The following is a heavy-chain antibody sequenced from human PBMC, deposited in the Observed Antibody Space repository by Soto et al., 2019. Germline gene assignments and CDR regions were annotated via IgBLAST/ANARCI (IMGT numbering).Heavy chain of an antibody. V-gene: IGHV3-23*01. CDR3: AMLNSGSYSYHGMDV. CDR2: ISGSGGNT. Sequence: EVQLLESGGDLVQPGGSLRLSCAASGFTFSSYAMNWVRQAPGKGLEWVSAISGSGGNTFYADSVKGRFTISRDNSNNTLFLQMHILRAEDTAIYYCAMLNSGSYSYHGMDVWGQGTTVTVSS. D-gene: IGHD1-26*01. J-gene: IGHJ6*02. CDR1: GFTFSSYA.